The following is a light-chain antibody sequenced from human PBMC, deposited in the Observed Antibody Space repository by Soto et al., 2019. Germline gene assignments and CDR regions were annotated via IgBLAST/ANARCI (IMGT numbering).Light chain of an antibody. J-gene: IGKJ3*01. CDR3: QQYDSSRFT. V-gene: IGKV3-20*01. Sequence: EIVLTQSPGTPSLSPGDRATLSCRANQRVDSTYLAWYQQKPGQAPRLLIYGASNRVTGIPDRFSGSGSGTDFTLTISRLEPEDFAVYYCQQYDSSRFTFGPGTKVDLK. CDR1: QRVDSTY. CDR2: GAS.